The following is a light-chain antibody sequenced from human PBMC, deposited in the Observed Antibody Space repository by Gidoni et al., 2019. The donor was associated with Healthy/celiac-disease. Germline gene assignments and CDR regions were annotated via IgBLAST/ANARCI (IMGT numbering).Light chain of an antibody. V-gene: IGLV2-14*01. CDR3: SSYTSSSLGV. J-gene: IGLJ1*01. CDR1: SSDVVGYNY. Sequence: QSALTQPASVSGSPRHSITISCTGTSSDVVGYNYVSWYQQHPGKAPKLMIYDVSNRPSGVSNRFSGSKSGNTASQTISGLQAEDEADYYGSSYTSSSLGVFGTGTKVTVL. CDR2: DVS.